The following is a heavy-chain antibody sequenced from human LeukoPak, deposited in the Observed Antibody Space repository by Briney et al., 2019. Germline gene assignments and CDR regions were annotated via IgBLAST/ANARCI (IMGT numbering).Heavy chain of an antibody. J-gene: IGHJ6*02. CDR3: AKALRDSIGFYIYYGMDV. Sequence: GRSLRLSCSASGFTFDDYAMYWVRQAPGKGLEWVSGITWNSRIVAYADSVKGRFTISRDNAKNSLYLQMNSLRAEDTALYYCAKALRDSIGFYIYYGMDVWGQGTTVTVSS. D-gene: IGHD3-22*01. V-gene: IGHV3-9*01. CDR1: GFTFDDYA. CDR2: ITWNSRIV.